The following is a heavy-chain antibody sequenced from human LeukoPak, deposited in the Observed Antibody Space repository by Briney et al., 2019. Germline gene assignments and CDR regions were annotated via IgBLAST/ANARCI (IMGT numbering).Heavy chain of an antibody. CDR1: GFTFSSYS. CDR2: ISSSSSTI. V-gene: IGHV3-48*01. CDR3: AREYGYTAIGQ. D-gene: IGHD5-18*01. J-gene: IGHJ4*02. Sequence: SGGSLRLSCAASGFTFSSYSMNWVRQAPGKGLEWVSSISSSSSTIYYADSVKGRFTISRDNAKNSLYLQMNSLRAEDTAVYYCAREYGYTAIGQWGQGTLVTVSS.